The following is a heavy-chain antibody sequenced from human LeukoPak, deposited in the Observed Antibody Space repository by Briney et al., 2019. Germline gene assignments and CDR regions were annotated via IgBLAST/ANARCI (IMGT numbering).Heavy chain of an antibody. CDR3: ARGELFMDV. CDR2: IYYSRST. V-gene: IGHV4-59*01. J-gene: IGHJ6*02. Sequence: SETLSPTCTVSGGSISSYYWSWIRQPPGKGLEWIGYIYYSRSTNYNPSLKSRVTISVDTSKNQFSLKLSSVTAADTAVYYCARGELFMDVWGQGTTVTVSS. D-gene: IGHD1-26*01. CDR1: GGSISSYY.